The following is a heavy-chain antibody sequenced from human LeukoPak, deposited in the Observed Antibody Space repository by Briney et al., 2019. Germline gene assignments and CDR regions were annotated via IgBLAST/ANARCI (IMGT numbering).Heavy chain of an antibody. CDR2: ISGSGGST. D-gene: IGHD7-27*01. CDR1: GFTFSSYA. CDR3: AKDRGLGLTGDEAGDY. J-gene: IGHJ4*02. Sequence: GGSLRLSCAASGFTFSSYAMSWVRQAPGKGLEWVSAISGSGGSTYYADSVKGRFTISRDNSKNTLYLQMNSLRAEDTAVYYCAKDRGLGLTGDEAGDYWGQGTLVTVSS. V-gene: IGHV3-23*01.